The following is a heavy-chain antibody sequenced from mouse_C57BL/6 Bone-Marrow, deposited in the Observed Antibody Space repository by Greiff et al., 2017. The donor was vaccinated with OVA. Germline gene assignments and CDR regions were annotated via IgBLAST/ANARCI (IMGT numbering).Heavy chain of an antibody. D-gene: IGHD3-2*02. V-gene: IGHV5-12*01. Sequence: EVMLVESGGGLVQPGGSLKLSCAASGFTFSDYYMYWVRQTPEKRLEWVAYISNGGGSTYYPDTVKGRSAISRDTAKNTLYLQMSRLKSEDTAMYYCAREGSSGYDYAMDDWGQGTSVTVSS. CDR1: GFTFSDYY. CDR3: AREGSSGYDYAMDD. J-gene: IGHJ4*01. CDR2: ISNGGGST.